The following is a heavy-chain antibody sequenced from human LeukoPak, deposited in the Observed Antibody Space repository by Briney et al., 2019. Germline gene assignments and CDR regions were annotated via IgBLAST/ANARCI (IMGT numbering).Heavy chain of an antibody. CDR2: IYYSGST. J-gene: IGHJ4*02. V-gene: IGHV4-39*07. CDR1: GGSISSSSYY. Sequence: SETLSLTCTVSGGSISSSSYYWGWIRQPPGKGLEWIGSIYYSGSTYYNPSLKSRVTISVDTSKSQFSLKLSSVTAADTAVYYCARGFESLRIAKFDYWGQGTLVTVSS. CDR3: ARGFESLRIAKFDY. D-gene: IGHD2-21*01.